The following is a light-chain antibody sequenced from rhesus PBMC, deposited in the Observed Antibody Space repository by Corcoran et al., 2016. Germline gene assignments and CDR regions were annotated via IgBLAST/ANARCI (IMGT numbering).Light chain of an antibody. V-gene: IGKV1-74*01. CDR3: QPGYGTPLT. Sequence: DIQMTQSPSSLSASVGDRVTITCRASENVNNYSNWYQQKPGKAPKLLIYKASTLQSGVPSRFSGSGFGTDYTFTISSLQPEDVATYYCQPGYGTPLTFGGGTKVEIK. J-gene: IGKJ4*01. CDR2: KAS. CDR1: ENVNNY.